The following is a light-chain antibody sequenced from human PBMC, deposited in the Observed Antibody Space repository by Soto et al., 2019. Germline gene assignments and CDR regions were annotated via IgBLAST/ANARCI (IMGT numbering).Light chain of an antibody. CDR3: SSYSSSVTLV. V-gene: IGLV2-14*01. J-gene: IGLJ3*02. CDR2: EVT. Sequence: QYALTQPASGSGSPGQSITISCTGTSSDVGGHNYVSWYQHHPGKAPKLLIYEVTDRPSGVSNRFSGSKSGNTASLTISGLQAEDEADYFCSSYSSSVTLVFGGGTKVTVL. CDR1: SSDVGGHNY.